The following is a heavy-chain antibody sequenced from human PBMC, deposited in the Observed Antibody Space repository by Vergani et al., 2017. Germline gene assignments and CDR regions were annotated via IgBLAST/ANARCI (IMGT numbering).Heavy chain of an antibody. CDR1: GFTFSGSA. D-gene: IGHD6-13*01. CDR3: TRHNLAAAVD. V-gene: IGHV3-73*01. CDR2: IRSKANSYAT. Sequence: EVQLVESGGGLVKPGGSLRLSCAASGFTFSGSAMHWVRQASGKGLEWVGRIRSKANSYATAYAASVKGRFTISRDDSKNTAYLHMNSLKTEDTAVYYGTRHNLAAAVDWGQGTLVTVSS. J-gene: IGHJ4*02.